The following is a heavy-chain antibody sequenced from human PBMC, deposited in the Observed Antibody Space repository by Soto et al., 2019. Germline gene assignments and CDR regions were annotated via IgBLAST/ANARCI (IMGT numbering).Heavy chain of an antibody. V-gene: IGHV4-38-2*02. D-gene: IGHD6-19*01. Sequence: SETLSLTCAVSGYSISSVYYWGLIRQPPGKGLEWIGSIYHSGSTYYNPSLKSRVTISVDTSKNQFSLKLSSVTAADTAVYYCARDSGVAGYYYYGMEVWGQGTTVPVSS. CDR1: GYSISSVYY. CDR2: IYHSGST. J-gene: IGHJ6*02. CDR3: ARDSGVAGYYYYGMEV.